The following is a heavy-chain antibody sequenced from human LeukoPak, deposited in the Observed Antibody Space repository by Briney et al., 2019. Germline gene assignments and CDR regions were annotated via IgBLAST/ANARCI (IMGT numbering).Heavy chain of an antibody. V-gene: IGHV1-46*01. D-gene: IGHD3-10*01. CDR2: INPRGGGT. CDR3: ARSYGSGSYPYYYYYMDV. CDR1: GYTFTSYY. Sequence: ASVKVSCKASGYTFTSYYLHWVRQAPGQGLEWIGIINPRGGGTTYAQKFQGRVTMTRDTSISTAYMELSRLRSDDTAVYYCARSYGSGSYPYYYYYMDVWGKGTTVTVSS. J-gene: IGHJ6*03.